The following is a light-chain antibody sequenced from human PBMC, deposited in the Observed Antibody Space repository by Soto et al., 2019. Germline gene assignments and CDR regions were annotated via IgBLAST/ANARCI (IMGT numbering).Light chain of an antibody. J-gene: IGLJ1*01. V-gene: IGLV2-23*02. CDR1: SSDVGGSKY. Sequence: QSVLTQPPSASGSPGQSVTISCTGTSSDVGGSKYVSWYQQHPGKAPKLMFHEVSNRPSGVSNRFSGSKSGNTASLTISGLQAEDEADYYCCSYAGSSTYVFGTGTKVTVL. CDR3: CSYAGSSTYV. CDR2: EVS.